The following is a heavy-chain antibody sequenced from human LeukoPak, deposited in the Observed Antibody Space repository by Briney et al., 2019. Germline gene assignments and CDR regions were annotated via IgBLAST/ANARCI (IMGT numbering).Heavy chain of an antibody. D-gene: IGHD4-17*01. V-gene: IGHV3-66*01. J-gene: IGHJ4*02. Sequence: GGSLRLSCAASGFDFSTYAINWVRQAPGKGLEWVSVIYSGGSTYYADSVKGRFTISRDNSKNTLYLQMNSLRAEDTAVYYCARDPDYGDYYGAGFWGQGTLVTVSS. CDR2: IYSGGST. CDR3: ARDPDYGDYYGAGF. CDR1: GFDFSTYA.